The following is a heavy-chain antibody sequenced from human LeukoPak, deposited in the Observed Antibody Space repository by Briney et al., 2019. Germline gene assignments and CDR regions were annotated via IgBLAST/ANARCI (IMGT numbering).Heavy chain of an antibody. J-gene: IGHJ5*02. D-gene: IGHD4-17*01. CDR3: ARQDYARFDP. CDR1: GYSFTYYW. V-gene: IGHV5-51*01. Sequence: GEFLKISCKGSGYSFTYYWIGCVRPMAGEGLEWMGIIYPGDSDTRYSPSFQGQVTISADKSISTAYLQWSSLKASDTAMYYCARQDYARFDPWGQGTLVTVSS. CDR2: IYPGDSDT.